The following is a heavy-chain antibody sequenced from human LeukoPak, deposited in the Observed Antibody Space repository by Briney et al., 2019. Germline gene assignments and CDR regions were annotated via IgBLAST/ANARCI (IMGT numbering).Heavy chain of an antibody. Sequence: SETLSLTCTVSGGSISSGGYYWSWIRQHPGKGLEWIGYIYYSGSTYYNPSLKSRVTISVDTSKNQSSLKLSSVTAADTAVYYCARRQGCSSTSCPPDYWGQGTLVTVSP. V-gene: IGHV4-31*03. J-gene: IGHJ4*02. CDR3: ARRQGCSSTSCPPDY. D-gene: IGHD2-2*01. CDR1: GGSISSGGYY. CDR2: IYYSGST.